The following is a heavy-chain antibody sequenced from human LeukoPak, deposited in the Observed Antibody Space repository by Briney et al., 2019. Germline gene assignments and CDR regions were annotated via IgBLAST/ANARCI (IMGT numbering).Heavy chain of an antibody. CDR1: GFTFSSYW. CDR3: ARDPSGLERHGGWFDP. D-gene: IGHD1-1*01. Sequence: PGGSLRLSCAASGFTFSSYWMHWVRQPPGKGLVWVSHINRDGSTTSYADSVKGRFTISTDNAKNTLYLQMNSLRAEDTAVYYCARDPSGLERHGGWFDPWGQGTLATVSS. J-gene: IGHJ5*02. V-gene: IGHV3-74*01. CDR2: INRDGSTT.